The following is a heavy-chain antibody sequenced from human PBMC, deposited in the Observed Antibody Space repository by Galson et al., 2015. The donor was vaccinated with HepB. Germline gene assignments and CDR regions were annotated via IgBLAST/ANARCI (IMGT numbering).Heavy chain of an antibody. D-gene: IGHD1-26*01. CDR3: AKDGGIVGAADAFDI. CDR2: ISGSGGST. J-gene: IGHJ3*02. Sequence: SLRLSCAASGFTFSSYAMSWVRQAPGKGLEWVSTISGSGGSTYYADSVKGRFTISRDNSKNTLYLQMNSLRAEDTAVYYCAKDGGIVGAADAFDIWGQGTMVTVSS. CDR1: GFTFSSYA. V-gene: IGHV3-23*01.